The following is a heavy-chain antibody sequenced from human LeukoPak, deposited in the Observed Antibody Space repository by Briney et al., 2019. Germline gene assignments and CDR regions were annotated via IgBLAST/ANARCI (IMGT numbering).Heavy chain of an antibody. CDR1: GFTFSSYS. V-gene: IGHV3-21*01. D-gene: IGHD3-22*01. Sequence: GGSLRLSCAASGFTFSSYSMNWVRQAPGKGLEWVSSISSSSSYIYYADSVKGRFTISRDNAKNSLYLQMNSLRAEDTAVYYCARGRGFYDSSAYYRFDYWGQGTLVTVSS. CDR2: ISSSSSYI. CDR3: ARGRGFYDSSAYYRFDY. J-gene: IGHJ4*02.